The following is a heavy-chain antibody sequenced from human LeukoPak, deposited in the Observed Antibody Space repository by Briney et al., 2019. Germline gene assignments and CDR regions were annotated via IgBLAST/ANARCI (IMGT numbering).Heavy chain of an antibody. Sequence: SETLSLTCAVYGGSFSGYYWSWIRQPPGKGLEWIGEINHSGSTNYNPSLKSRVTISADTSKNQFSLKLSSVTAADTAVYYCARSPVGYCSGGSCYRDYWGQGTLVTVSS. CDR3: ARSPVGYCSGGSCYRDY. CDR1: GGSFSGYY. J-gene: IGHJ4*02. D-gene: IGHD2-15*01. V-gene: IGHV4-34*01. CDR2: INHSGST.